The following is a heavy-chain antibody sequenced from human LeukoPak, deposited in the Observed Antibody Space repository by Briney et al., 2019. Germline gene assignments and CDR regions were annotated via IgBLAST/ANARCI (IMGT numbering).Heavy chain of an antibody. J-gene: IGHJ4*02. D-gene: IGHD5-12*01. V-gene: IGHV4-61*02. Sequence: PSETLSLTCTVSGDSISSGDYYWSWIRQPAGKGLEWIGRISSSGSTNYNPSLKSRVTISVDTSKNQFSLKLSSVTAADTAVYYCARVRTHQGVVATHHFDYWGQGTLVTVSS. CDR3: ARVRTHQGVVATHHFDY. CDR2: ISSSGST. CDR1: GDSISSGDYY.